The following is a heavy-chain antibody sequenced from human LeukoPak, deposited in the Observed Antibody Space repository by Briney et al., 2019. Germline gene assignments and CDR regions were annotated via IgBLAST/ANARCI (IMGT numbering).Heavy chain of an antibody. CDR2: IYTSGST. J-gene: IGHJ4*02. V-gene: IGHV4-59*10. D-gene: IGHD5-18*01. Sequence: SETLSLTCAVHGGSFSDHYWSWIRQPAGKGLEWIGRIYTSGSTNYNPSLKSRVTMSVDTSKNQFSLKLSSVTAADTAVYYCARGYSYGLFDYWGQGTLVTVSS. CDR3: ARGYSYGLFDY. CDR1: GGSFSDHY.